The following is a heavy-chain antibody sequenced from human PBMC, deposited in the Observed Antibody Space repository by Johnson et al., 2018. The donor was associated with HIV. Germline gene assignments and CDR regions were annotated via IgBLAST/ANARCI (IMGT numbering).Heavy chain of an antibody. Sequence: MLLVESGGGLVKPGGSLRLSCAASGFTFSNAWMSWVRQAPGKGLVWVSAISGSGGSTYYADSVKGRFTISRDNSKNTLYLQMNSLRAEDTAVYYCAKDGGRLRTDAFDIWGQGTMVTVSS. V-gene: IGHV3-23*04. CDR3: AKDGGRLRTDAFDI. J-gene: IGHJ3*02. D-gene: IGHD2-15*01. CDR1: GFTFSNAW. CDR2: ISGSGGST.